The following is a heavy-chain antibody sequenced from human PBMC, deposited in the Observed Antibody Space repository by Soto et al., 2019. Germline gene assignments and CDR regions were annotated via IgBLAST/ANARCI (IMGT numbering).Heavy chain of an antibody. CDR3: ARDLAAVPRAFDY. CDR1: GGSISSYF. V-gene: IGHV4-59*01. J-gene: IGHJ4*02. Sequence: QVQLQESGPGLLKPSETLSLTCTVSGGSISSYFYIWVRQPPGKGLEWIGSVYYTGTTDYNPSLKSRATISVHTSKTQFSLNLRSVTAADTAVYYCARDLAAVPRAFDYWGRGTLVTVSS. CDR2: VYYTGTT. D-gene: IGHD6-13*01.